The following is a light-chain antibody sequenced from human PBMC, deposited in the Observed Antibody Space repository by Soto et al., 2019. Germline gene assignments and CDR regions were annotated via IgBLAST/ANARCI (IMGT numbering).Light chain of an antibody. V-gene: IGLV1-51*01. CDR3: ATWDSSLSSYV. J-gene: IGLJ1*01. Sequence: QSVLTQSPAVSAAPGPTVIFTCSGSSSNIGKNYVSWYQQFPGKAPKLLSYDTYQRLSGIPDRVSGSKSGTSATLGITGLQTGDEDDYYCATWDSSLSSYVFGTGTRSPS. CDR2: DTY. CDR1: SSNIGKNY.